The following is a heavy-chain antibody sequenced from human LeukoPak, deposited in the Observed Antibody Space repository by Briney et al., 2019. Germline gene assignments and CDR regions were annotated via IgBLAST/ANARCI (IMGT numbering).Heavy chain of an antibody. CDR2: IYSDNT. CDR1: GFTVSSNS. CDR3: ARRAGAYSHPYDY. D-gene: IGHD4/OR15-4a*01. V-gene: IGHV3-53*01. J-gene: IGHJ4*02. Sequence: GGSLRLSCAASGFTVSSNSMSWVRQAPGKGLEWVSFIYSDNTHYSDSVKGRFTISRDNSKNTLYLQMNSLRAEDTAVYYCARRAGAYSHPYDYWGQGTLVTVS.